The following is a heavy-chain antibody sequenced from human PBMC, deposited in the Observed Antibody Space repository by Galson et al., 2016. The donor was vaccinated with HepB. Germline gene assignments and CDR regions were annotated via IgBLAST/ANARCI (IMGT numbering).Heavy chain of an antibody. Sequence: SVKVSCKASGGTFSTYAISWVRQAPGQGLEWMGGIIPVFATTNYAQKFQGRVTITADESTSTAYMELSSLTSEDTAVYYCARSGLPPIHYYGMDVWGQGTTVTVSS. CDR3: ARSGLPPIHYYGMDV. CDR1: GGTFSTYA. V-gene: IGHV1-69*13. D-gene: IGHD3-10*01. CDR2: IIPVFATT. J-gene: IGHJ6*02.